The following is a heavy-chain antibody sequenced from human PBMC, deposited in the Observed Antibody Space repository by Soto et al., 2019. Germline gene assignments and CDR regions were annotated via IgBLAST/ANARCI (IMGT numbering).Heavy chain of an antibody. CDR3: ARLFNSGRFYLPFAY. Sequence: GESLKISCKGSGYSFATYWIGWVRQMPGKGLEWIGIIYPGDSDARYSPSFQGQVTISADKSISTAYLQWSSLKASDTAMYYCARLFNSGRFYLPFAYWGQGALVTVSS. V-gene: IGHV5-51*01. CDR1: GYSFATYW. CDR2: IYPGDSDA. J-gene: IGHJ4*02. D-gene: IGHD1-26*01.